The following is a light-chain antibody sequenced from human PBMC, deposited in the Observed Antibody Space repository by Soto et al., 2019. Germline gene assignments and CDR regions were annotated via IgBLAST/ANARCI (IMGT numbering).Light chain of an antibody. J-gene: IGKJ2*01. Sequence: DIQMTQSPSSLSASVGDRVTITCRASQSISSYLNWSQQKPGKAPKLLIYAASSLQSGVPSRFSGSGSGTYFTLTISSLQPEDFATYYCQQSYSTPYTFGQGTKLEIK. CDR1: QSISSY. CDR2: AAS. CDR3: QQSYSTPYT. V-gene: IGKV1-39*01.